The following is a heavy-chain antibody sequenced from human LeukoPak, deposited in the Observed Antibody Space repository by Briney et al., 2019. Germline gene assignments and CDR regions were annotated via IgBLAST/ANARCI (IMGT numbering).Heavy chain of an antibody. J-gene: IGHJ4*02. Sequence: GGSLRLSCAASGFTFSSYSMNWVRQAPGKGLEWVSNISRSGGSTYYADSVKGRFTISRDNSKNTLYLQMNSLRAEDTAVYYCAKGRTAYCSSTSCYTSDYWGQGTLVTVSS. V-gene: IGHV3-23*01. CDR1: GFTFSSYS. D-gene: IGHD2-2*02. CDR3: AKGRTAYCSSTSCYTSDY. CDR2: ISRSGGST.